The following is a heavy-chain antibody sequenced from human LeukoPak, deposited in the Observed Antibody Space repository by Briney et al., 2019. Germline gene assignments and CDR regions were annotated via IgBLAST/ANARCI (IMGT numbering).Heavy chain of an antibody. CDR1: GFTFSSYA. Sequence: GGSLRLSCEASGFTFSSYAMSWVRQAPGKGLEWVSAISGSGGSTYYADSVKGRFTISRDNSKNTLYLQMNSLRAEDTAVYYCAKKMSYRCEPRYFDYWGQGTLVTVSS. J-gene: IGHJ4*02. CDR2: ISGSGGST. V-gene: IGHV3-23*01. D-gene: IGHD1-26*01. CDR3: AKKMSYRCEPRYFDY.